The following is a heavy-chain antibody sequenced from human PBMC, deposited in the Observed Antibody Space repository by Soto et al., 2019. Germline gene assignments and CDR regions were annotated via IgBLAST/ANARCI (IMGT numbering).Heavy chain of an antibody. D-gene: IGHD4-4*01. CDR1: GGSVSSGSYY. Sequence: QVQLQESGPGLVKPSETLSLTCTVSGGSVSSGSYYWSWIRQPPGKGLEWIGYIYYSGSTNYNPSLKSRVTISVDASKNQFPLKLSSVTAADTAVYYCARDNFPGDDYSNSEYYYYGMDVWGQGTTVTVSS. CDR3: ARDNFPGDDYSNSEYYYYGMDV. V-gene: IGHV4-61*01. CDR2: IYYSGST. J-gene: IGHJ6*02.